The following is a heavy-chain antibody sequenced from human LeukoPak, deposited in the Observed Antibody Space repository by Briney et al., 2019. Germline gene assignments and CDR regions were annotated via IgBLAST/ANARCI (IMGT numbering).Heavy chain of an antibody. V-gene: IGHV1-69*04. D-gene: IGHD3-22*01. CDR2: IIPILGIA. CDR1: GYTFTSYD. J-gene: IGHJ4*02. Sequence: SVKVSCKASGYTFTSYDINWVRQAPGQGLEWMGRIIPILGIANYAQKFQGRVTITADKSTSTAYMELSSLRSEDTAVYYCAREGGNYYDSSGSLFDYWGQGTLVTVSS. CDR3: AREGGNYYDSSGSLFDY.